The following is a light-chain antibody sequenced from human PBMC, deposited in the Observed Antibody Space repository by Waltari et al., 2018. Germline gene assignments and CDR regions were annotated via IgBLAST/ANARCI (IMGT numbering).Light chain of an antibody. CDR1: PSAVGPYAP. CDR3: CSYAGRGTYV. CDR2: EVF. V-gene: IGLV2-23*02. J-gene: IGLJ1*01. Sequence: QSALTQPASVSGTPGQSIPISSGATPSAVGPYAPVPWYQLPQGEAPQLLICEVFKRPPATSSRFSGAKSGSTASLTISGLQPEDEADYYCCSYAGRGTYVFGSGTKVTVL.